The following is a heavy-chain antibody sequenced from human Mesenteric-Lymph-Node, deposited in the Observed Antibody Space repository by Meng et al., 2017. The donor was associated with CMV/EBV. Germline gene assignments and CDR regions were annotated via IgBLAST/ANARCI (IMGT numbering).Heavy chain of an antibody. CDR2: ISNNGGST. CDR3: ARAYSHAYDY. D-gene: IGHD5-18*01. J-gene: IGHJ4*02. Sequence: LSCSASGFTFSSYGMHWVRQAPGKGLEYVSAISNNGGSTYYADSVKGRFTISRDNSKNTLYLQMGSLKTEDMVVYYCARAYSHAYDYWGQGTLVTVSS. V-gene: IGHV3-64*02. CDR1: GFTFSSYG.